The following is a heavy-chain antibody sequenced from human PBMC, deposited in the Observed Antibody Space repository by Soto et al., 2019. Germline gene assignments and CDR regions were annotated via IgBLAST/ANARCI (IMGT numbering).Heavy chain of an antibody. CDR3: AKDVGYCTNGVCYHNWFDP. V-gene: IGHV3-23*01. D-gene: IGHD2-8*01. CDR2: ISGSGGST. CDR1: GFTFSSYA. J-gene: IGHJ5*02. Sequence: GGSLRLSCAASGFTFSSYAMSWVRQAPGKGLEWVSAISGSGGSTYYADSVKGRFTISRDNSKNTLYLQMNSLRAEDTAVYYCAKDVGYCTNGVCYHNWFDPWGQGTLVTVSS.